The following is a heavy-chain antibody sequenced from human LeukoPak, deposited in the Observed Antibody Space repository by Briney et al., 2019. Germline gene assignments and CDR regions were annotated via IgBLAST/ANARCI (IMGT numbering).Heavy chain of an antibody. D-gene: IGHD2-15*01. CDR2: IYYSGST. J-gene: IGHJ3*02. CDR3: ARYCSGGSCYSDDAFDI. V-gene: IGHV4-39*07. CDR1: GGSISSSTYY. Sequence: PSETLSLTCTVSGGSISSSTYYWAWIRQPPGKGLEWIGSIYYSGSTYYNPSLKSRVTISVDTSKNQFSLKLSSVTAADTAVYYCARYCSGGSCYSDDAFDIWGQGTMVTVSS.